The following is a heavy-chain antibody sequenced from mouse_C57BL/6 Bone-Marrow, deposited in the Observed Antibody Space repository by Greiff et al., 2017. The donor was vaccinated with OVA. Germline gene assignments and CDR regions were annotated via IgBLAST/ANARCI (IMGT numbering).Heavy chain of an antibody. J-gene: IGHJ2*01. CDR3: TRSCDY. V-gene: IGHV14-4*01. CDR1: GFNIKDDY. CDR2: IDTENGDT. Sequence: VQLKESGAELVRPGASVKLSCTASGFNIKDDYMHWVKQRPEQGLEWIGWIDTENGDTEYASKFQGKATITADTSSNTAYLQLSSLTSEDTAVYYCTRSCDYWGQGTTLTVSA.